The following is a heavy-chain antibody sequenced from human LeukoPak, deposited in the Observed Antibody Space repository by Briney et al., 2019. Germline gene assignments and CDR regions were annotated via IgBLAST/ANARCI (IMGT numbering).Heavy chain of an antibody. D-gene: IGHD5-12*01. V-gene: IGHV4-59*04. Sequence: GSLRLSCAASGSTFSNYAMSWVRQAPGKGLEWIGNIYSSGNTYYNASLKSRVTMYIDTSKNQFSLKLSSVTAADTAMYYCAKSNGYGLIDYWGQGTLVTVSS. CDR1: GSTFSNYA. CDR2: IYSSGNT. J-gene: IGHJ4*02. CDR3: AKSNGYGLIDY.